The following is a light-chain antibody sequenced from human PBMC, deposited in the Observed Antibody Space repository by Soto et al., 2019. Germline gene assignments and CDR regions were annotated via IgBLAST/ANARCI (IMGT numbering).Light chain of an antibody. J-gene: IGLJ1*01. CDR1: SSNIGAGYD. Sequence: QAVVTQPPSMSGAPGQRVTISCTGSSSNIGAGYDVHWYQQLPGKAPRLLIFGNNNRPSRVPDRFSGSKSGTSASLAITGLQAEDEADYYCQSHDNSLSDTYAFGTGTKLTVL. CDR2: GNN. CDR3: QSHDNSLSDTYA. V-gene: IGLV1-40*01.